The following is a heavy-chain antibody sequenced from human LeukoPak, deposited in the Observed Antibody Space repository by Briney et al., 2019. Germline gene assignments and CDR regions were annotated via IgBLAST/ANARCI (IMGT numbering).Heavy chain of an antibody. D-gene: IGHD5-24*01. CDR1: GGSISSYY. CDR2: IYYSGST. J-gene: IGHJ4*02. Sequence: SETLSLTCTVSGGSISSYYWSWIGQPPGKGLEWIGYIYYSGSTNYNPSLKSRVTISVDTSKNQFSLKLSSVTAADTAVYYCARGGDGYYESYIDYWGQGTLVTVSS. CDR3: ARGGDGYYESYIDY. V-gene: IGHV4-59*01.